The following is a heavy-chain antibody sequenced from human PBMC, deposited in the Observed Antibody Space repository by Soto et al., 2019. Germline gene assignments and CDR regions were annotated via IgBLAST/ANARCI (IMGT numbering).Heavy chain of an antibody. J-gene: IGHJ4*02. D-gene: IGHD6-19*01. Sequence: GGSLRLSCAASGFTFSSYGMHWVRQAPGKGLEWVAVISYDGSNKYYADSVKGRFTISRDNSKNTLYLQMNSLRAEDTAVYYCAKDRPGSSGPDESDYWGQGTLVTVSS. CDR2: ISYDGSNK. CDR1: GFTFSSYG. V-gene: IGHV3-30*18. CDR3: AKDRPGSSGPDESDY.